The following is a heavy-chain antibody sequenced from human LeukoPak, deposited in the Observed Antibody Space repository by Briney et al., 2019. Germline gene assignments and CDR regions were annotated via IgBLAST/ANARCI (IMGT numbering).Heavy chain of an antibody. Sequence: PGGSLRLSCTVSGFTVSSNSMSWVRQAPGKGLEWVSFIYSDNTHYSDSVKGRFTISRDNSKNTLYLQMNSLRAEDTAVYYCAKLGAYSSSWYGFCDYWGQGTLVTVSS. D-gene: IGHD6-13*01. V-gene: IGHV3-53*01. CDR3: AKLGAYSSSWYGFCDY. CDR1: GFTVSSNS. CDR2: IYSDNT. J-gene: IGHJ4*02.